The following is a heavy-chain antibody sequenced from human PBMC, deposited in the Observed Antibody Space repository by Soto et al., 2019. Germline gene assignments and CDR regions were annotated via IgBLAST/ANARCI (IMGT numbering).Heavy chain of an antibody. Sequence: QVQVVQSGAEVKRPGSSVNVSCKASGGYFNNRQTLNSYPISWVRQAPGQGLEWMGGIIPLFGTTNYEQRFQGRVTITAYKSPCQTCLEVNNVTADDAAVYDFAKPWGGERYDYYYAMDVWGQGTTVTVAS. CDR2: IIPLFGTT. D-gene: IGHD3-16*01. CDR3: AKPWGGERYDYYYAMDV. J-gene: IGHJ6*02. CDR1: GGYFNNRQTLNSYP. V-gene: IGHV1-69*06.